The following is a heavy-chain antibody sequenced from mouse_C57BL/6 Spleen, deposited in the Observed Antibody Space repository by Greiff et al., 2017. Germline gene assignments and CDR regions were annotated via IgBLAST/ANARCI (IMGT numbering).Heavy chain of an antibody. V-gene: IGHV14-2*01. CDR3: ARDPFITTVEFAY. CDR2: IDPEDGET. J-gene: IGHJ3*01. Sequence: VQLKESGAELVKPGASVKLSCTASGFNIKDYYMHWVKQRTEQGLEWIGRIDPEDGETKYAPKFQGKATITADTSSNTAYLQLSSLTSEDTAVYYCARDPFITTVEFAYWGQGTLVTVSA. D-gene: IGHD1-1*01. CDR1: GFNIKDYY.